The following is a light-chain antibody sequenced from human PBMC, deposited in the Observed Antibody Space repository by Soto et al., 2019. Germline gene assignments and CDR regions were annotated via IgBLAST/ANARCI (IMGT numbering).Light chain of an antibody. Sequence: QAVVTQPPSASGTPGQRVTISCSGSSSDIGSNTVIWYQQLPGMAPKLLIYSNDQRPSGVPDRFSGSRSGTSASLAISGLQSEDEADYYCAAWDDSLTKVFGGGTKLTVL. CDR1: SSDIGSNT. CDR3: AAWDDSLTKV. V-gene: IGLV1-44*01. CDR2: SND. J-gene: IGLJ2*01.